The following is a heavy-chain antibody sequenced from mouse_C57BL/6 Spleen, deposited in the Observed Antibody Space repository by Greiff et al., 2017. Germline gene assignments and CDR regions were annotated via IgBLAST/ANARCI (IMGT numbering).Heavy chain of an antibody. J-gene: IGHJ3*01. Sequence: QVQLQQPGAELVKPGASVKLSCKASGYTFTSYWMQWVKQRPGQGLEWIGEIDPSDGYTDYNQKFKGKATVTVDTSSSTAYMQLSSLTSEDSAVYYCARGRDSFADWGKGTLVTVSA. CDR1: GYTFTSYW. V-gene: IGHV1-50*01. D-gene: IGHD3-3*01. CDR3: ARGRDSFAD. CDR2: IDPSDGYT.